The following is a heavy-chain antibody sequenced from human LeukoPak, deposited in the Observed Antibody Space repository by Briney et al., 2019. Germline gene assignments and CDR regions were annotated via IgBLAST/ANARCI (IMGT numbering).Heavy chain of an antibody. J-gene: IGHJ3*02. V-gene: IGHV4-61*01. CDR1: GDYVSSDTYF. Sequence: SETLSLTCTVSGDYVSSDTYFWGWIRQPPGKGLECIGYIYNSGSANYNPSLKSRVTMSVDTSKNQFSLKLRSVTAADTAVYYCARGGYGDFDAFDIWGQGTMVTVSS. D-gene: IGHD4-17*01. CDR3: ARGGYGDFDAFDI. CDR2: IYNSGSA.